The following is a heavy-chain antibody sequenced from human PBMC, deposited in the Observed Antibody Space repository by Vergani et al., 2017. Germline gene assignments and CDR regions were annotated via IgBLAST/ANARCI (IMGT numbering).Heavy chain of an antibody. J-gene: IGHJ4*02. CDR2: VSGSSATP. CDR3: TKGSRGYTGYFFDY. Sequence: EVQLLESGGGLVQPGGSLRLSCEASGFSFPGYAMSWVRQAPGKGLEWVSSVSGSSATPYYADSVKGRFIISRDNSKNTLHLQMNSLRGDDTAVYYCTKGSRGYTGYFFDYWGQGTLATVSS. V-gene: IGHV3-23*01. CDR1: GFSFPGYA. D-gene: IGHD5-12*01.